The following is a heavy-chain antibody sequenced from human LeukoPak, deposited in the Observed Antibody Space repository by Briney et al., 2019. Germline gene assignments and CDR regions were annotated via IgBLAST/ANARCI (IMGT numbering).Heavy chain of an antibody. D-gene: IGHD2-2*01. CDR2: INPNSGAT. Sequence: ASVKVSCKASGYTFTGHCMHWVRQAPGQGLEGMGWINPNSGATNYAQKFQGRVTMTRDTSISAAYVEVSGLTSDDKAVYYCARRAVDDLDHWGQGTLVTVSS. V-gene: IGHV1-2*02. J-gene: IGHJ4*02. CDR1: GYTFTGHC. CDR3: ARRAVDDLDH.